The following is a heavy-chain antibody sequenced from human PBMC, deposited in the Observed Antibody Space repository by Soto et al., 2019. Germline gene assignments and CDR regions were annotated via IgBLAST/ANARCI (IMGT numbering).Heavy chain of an antibody. CDR2: ISYDGSNK. CDR1: GFTFSSYA. D-gene: IGHD4-4*01. V-gene: IGHV3-30-3*01. Sequence: QVQLVESGGGVVQPGRSLRLSCAASGFTFSSYAMNWVRQAPGKGLEWVAVISYDGSNKYYADSVKGRFTISRDNSKNPLYLQKHSLRLENTAGYYCARPLWRDDYNWGYFDLWGRGTLVTVSS. J-gene: IGHJ2*01. CDR3: ARPLWRDDYNWGYFDL.